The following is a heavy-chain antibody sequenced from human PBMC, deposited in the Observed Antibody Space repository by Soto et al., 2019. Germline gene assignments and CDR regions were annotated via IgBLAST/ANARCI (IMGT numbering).Heavy chain of an antibody. D-gene: IGHD2-15*01. CDR3: ARDPPRRYCSGGSCYYTGY. CDR2: INAGNGNT. CDR1: GYTFTSYG. Sequence: ASVKVSCKASGYTFTSYGISWVRQAPGQRLEWMGWINAGNGNTKYSQKFQGRVTITRDTSASTAYMELSSLRSEDTAVYYCARDPPRRYCSGGSCYYTGYWGQGTLVPVSS. J-gene: IGHJ4*02. V-gene: IGHV1-3*01.